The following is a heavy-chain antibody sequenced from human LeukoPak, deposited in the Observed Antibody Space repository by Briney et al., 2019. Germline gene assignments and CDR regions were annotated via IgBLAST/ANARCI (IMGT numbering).Heavy chain of an antibody. Sequence: GRSMRLSCAASGFTVSKYAMSWVRQAPGKGLEWVSASGSGGNTYYAESVKGRLPISRDNSKNTLYLQMNSLRAEDTAVYYCASMGATWQFTSWGQGTLVTVSS. D-gene: IGHD1-26*01. V-gene: IGHV3-23*01. CDR2: SGSGGNT. CDR3: ASMGATWQFTS. J-gene: IGHJ5*02. CDR1: GFTVSKYA.